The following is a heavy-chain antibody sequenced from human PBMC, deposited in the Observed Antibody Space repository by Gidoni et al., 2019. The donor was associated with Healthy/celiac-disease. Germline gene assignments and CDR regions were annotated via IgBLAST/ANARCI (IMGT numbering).Heavy chain of an antibody. J-gene: IGHJ6*03. CDR1: GGSISSGGYY. CDR2: IYYSGRT. V-gene: IGHV4-31*03. D-gene: IGHD4-17*01. CDR3: ARGSTVTTLGGIYYYYYMDV. Sequence: QVQLQESGPGLVKPSQTLSLTCTVSGGSISSGGYYWSWIRQHPGKGLEWIGYIYYSGRTYYNPSLKSRVTISVDTSKNQFSLQLSSVTAADTAVYYCARGSTVTTLGGIYYYYYMDVWGKGTTVTVSS.